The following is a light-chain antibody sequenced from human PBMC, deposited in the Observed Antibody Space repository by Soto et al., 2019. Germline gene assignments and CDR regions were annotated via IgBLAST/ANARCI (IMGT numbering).Light chain of an antibody. CDR3: QKYNSAPLT. J-gene: IGKJ3*01. V-gene: IGKV1-27*01. CDR1: QGISNY. CDR2: AAS. Sequence: DIQMTQYPSSLSASVGDRVTITCRARQGISNYLAWYQQKPGKVPKLLIYAASTLQSVVPSRFSGSGSGTDFTLTISSLQPEDVATYYCQKYNSAPLTFGPGTKVDIK.